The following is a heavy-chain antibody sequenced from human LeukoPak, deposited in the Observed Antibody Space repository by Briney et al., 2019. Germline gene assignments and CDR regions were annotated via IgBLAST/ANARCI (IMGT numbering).Heavy chain of an antibody. Sequence: GGSLRLSCAASGFTFSSYSMNWVRQAPGKGLEWVSYIRSSGSPIYYADSVKGRFTISRDDAKNSLYLQMNSLRDEDTAVYYCTRDPEALDYWGQGAVVTVSS. CDR1: GFTFSSYS. J-gene: IGHJ4*02. V-gene: IGHV3-48*02. CDR2: IRSSGSPI. CDR3: TRDPEALDY.